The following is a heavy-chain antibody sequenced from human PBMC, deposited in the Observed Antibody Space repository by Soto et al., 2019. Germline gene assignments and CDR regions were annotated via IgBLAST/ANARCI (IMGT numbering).Heavy chain of an antibody. Sequence: PGGSRRLSCAASGFTFSSYSMNWVRQAPGKGLEWVSSISSSSSYIYYADSVKGRFTISRDNAKNSLYLQMNSLRAEDTAVYYCARDLGYGGNTGPYYYGMDVWGQGTTVTVSS. V-gene: IGHV3-21*01. D-gene: IGHD4-17*01. CDR1: GFTFSSYS. J-gene: IGHJ6*02. CDR3: ARDLGYGGNTGPYYYGMDV. CDR2: ISSSSSYI.